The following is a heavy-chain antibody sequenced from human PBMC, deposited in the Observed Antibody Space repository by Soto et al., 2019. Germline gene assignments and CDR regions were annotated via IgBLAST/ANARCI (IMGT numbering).Heavy chain of an antibody. Sequence: KASETLSLTCSVSGGSLSRDYWGWIRQPPGKGLEWIGYIYHSGSPNKNPSLKSRVTISVDMSKNQFSLRLTSVTAADTAIYYCARFINVYGDYGAVFDPWGQGTLVTVSS. CDR2: IYHSGSP. D-gene: IGHD3-10*01. J-gene: IGHJ5*02. CDR3: ARFINVYGDYGAVFDP. V-gene: IGHV4-59*01. CDR1: GGSLSRDY.